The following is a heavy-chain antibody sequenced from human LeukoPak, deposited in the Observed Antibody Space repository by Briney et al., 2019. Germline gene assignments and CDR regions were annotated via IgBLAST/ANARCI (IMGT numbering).Heavy chain of an antibody. V-gene: IGHV4-59*05. CDR1: GGSIRSYY. CDR2: IYYSGST. J-gene: IGHJ5*02. Sequence: SETLSLTWTVSGGSIRSYYWSWIRQPAGKGLEWIGRIYYSGSTYYNPSLKSRVTISVDTSKNQFSLKLSSVTAADTAVYYCASSLYGYCSGGSCYGGQDWFDPWGQGTLVTVSS. D-gene: IGHD2-15*01. CDR3: ASSLYGYCSGGSCYGGQDWFDP.